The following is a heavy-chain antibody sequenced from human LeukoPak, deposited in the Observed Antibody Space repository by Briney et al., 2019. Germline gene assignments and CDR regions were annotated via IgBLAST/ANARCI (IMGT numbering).Heavy chain of an antibody. J-gene: IGHJ3*02. V-gene: IGHV3-48*03. CDR1: GFTFSSYE. D-gene: IGHD3-22*01. CDR2: ISSSGSTI. Sequence: AGGSLRLSCAASGFTFSSYEMGWVRQAPGKGLEWVSYISSSGSTIYYADSVKGRFTISRDNAKNSLYLQMNSLRAEDTAVYYCARATIEVDAFDIWGQGTMVTVSS. CDR3: ARATIEVDAFDI.